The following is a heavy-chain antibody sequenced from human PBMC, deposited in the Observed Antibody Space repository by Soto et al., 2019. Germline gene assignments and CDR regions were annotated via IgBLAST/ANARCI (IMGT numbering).Heavy chain of an antibody. CDR3: ATAANFYYDTSRY. CDR1: GFNFRYYA. V-gene: IGHV3-30-3*01. D-gene: IGHD3-22*01. CDR2: MSPNGNNQ. J-gene: IGHJ4*02. Sequence: GGSPRPSLTAPGFNFRYYAFHWVPQAPGKGLEWVAVMSPNGNNQYYADSVKGRFTISRDTSKSTLYLQMTSLRPDDTAVYYCATAANFYYDTSRYWGQGTLVTVSS.